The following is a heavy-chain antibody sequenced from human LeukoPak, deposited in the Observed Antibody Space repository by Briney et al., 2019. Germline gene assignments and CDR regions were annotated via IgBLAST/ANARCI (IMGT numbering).Heavy chain of an antibody. D-gene: IGHD2-2*01. CDR1: GGSISSGDFY. CDR2: MYYSGNT. Sequence: SQTLSLTCTVSGGSISSGDFYWSWIRQPPGKGLEWIGYMYYSGNTYYNPSLKSRVTISVDTSKNQFSLRLSSVTAADTAVYYCARLNRYCGSTSCYDYWGQGTLVTVSS. J-gene: IGHJ4*02. CDR3: ARLNRYCGSTSCYDY. V-gene: IGHV4-30-4*01.